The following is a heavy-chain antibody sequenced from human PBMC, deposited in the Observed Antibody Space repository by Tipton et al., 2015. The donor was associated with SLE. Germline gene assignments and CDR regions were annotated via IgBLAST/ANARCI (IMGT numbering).Heavy chain of an antibody. V-gene: IGHV3-33*08. CDR3: ARDSHFWSGMNYMDV. Sequence: SLRLSCVASGFTFSSHGMHWVRQAPGKGLEWVAVIWHDGSNRLYAGSVKGRFSISRENSKDTLYLEMDSLRVEDTAVYYCARDSHFWSGMNYMDVWDKGTTVTVSS. CDR2: IWHDGSNR. CDR1: GFTFSSHG. D-gene: IGHD3-3*02. J-gene: IGHJ6*03.